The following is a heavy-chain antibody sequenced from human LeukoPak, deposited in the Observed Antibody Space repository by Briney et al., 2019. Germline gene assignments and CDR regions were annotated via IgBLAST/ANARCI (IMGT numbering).Heavy chain of an antibody. D-gene: IGHD6-13*01. CDR3: AKRGSSWSYFDY. Sequence: GGSLRLSCAASGVTFSDYAMTWVRQAPGKGLQWVSLISDSGGSTYYADSVKGRFTVSRDNSKAPLYLQMNSLRADDTAVYFCAKRGSSWSYFDYWGQGTLVTVSS. V-gene: IGHV3-23*01. CDR1: GVTFSDYA. CDR2: ISDSGGST. J-gene: IGHJ4*02.